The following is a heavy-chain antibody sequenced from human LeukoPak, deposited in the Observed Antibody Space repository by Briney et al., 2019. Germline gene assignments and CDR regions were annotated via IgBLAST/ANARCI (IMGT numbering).Heavy chain of an antibody. CDR3: ARGGSSEIDY. CDR2: ITSSSSYI. J-gene: IGHJ4*02. D-gene: IGHD6-13*01. Sequence: GGSLRLSCAASGFTFSAYSMNWVRQAPGKGLEWVSSITSSSSYIYYADSEKGRFTISRDNAKNSLYLEMNSLRAEDTAVYYCARGGSSEIDYWGQGTLVTVSS. V-gene: IGHV3-21*01. CDR1: GFTFSAYS.